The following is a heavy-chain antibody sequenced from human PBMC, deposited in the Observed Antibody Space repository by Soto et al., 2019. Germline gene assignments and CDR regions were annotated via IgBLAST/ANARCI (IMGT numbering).Heavy chain of an antibody. J-gene: IGHJ6*02. V-gene: IGHV5-10-1*01. D-gene: IGHD3-10*01. CDR2: IDPSESYT. CDR1: GSSFTSYW. CDR3: ARHSRITMVRGTYYYGMDV. Sequence: PGGSLKISFRGSGSSFTSYWISWVRQMPGQGLEWMGRIDPSESYTNYSPSFQGHVITSADKFISTAYLQWSSLKASDTAMYYCARHSRITMVRGTYYYGMDVWGQGTTVTVS.